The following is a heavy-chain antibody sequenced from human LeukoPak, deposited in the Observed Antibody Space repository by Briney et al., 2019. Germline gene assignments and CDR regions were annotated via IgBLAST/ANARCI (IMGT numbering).Heavy chain of an antibody. CDR1: GFTFSSYA. V-gene: IGHV3-43*01. CDR2: ISWDGGST. CDR3: AKDIGDSSSWYPDY. D-gene: IGHD6-13*01. J-gene: IGHJ4*02. Sequence: GGSLRLSCAASGFTFSSYAMSWVRQAPGKGLEWVSLISWDGGSTYYADSVKGRFTISRDNSKNSLYLQMNSLRTEDTALYYCAKDIGDSSSWYPDYRGQGTLVTVSS.